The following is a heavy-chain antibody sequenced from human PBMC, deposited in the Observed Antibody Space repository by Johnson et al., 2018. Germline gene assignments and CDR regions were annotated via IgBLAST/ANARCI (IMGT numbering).Heavy chain of an antibody. Sequence: VQLVQSGGGLAQPGGSLRLSCASSGLTFRIYAMSWVRQAPGKGLEWVSVISASGDNTYYADSVKGRFSISRDNYKNTLYLHMNSLRAEDTAVYYWVKDGWEGDFGMDVWGQGTTVTVPS. CDR3: VKDGWEGDFGMDV. CDR2: ISASGDNT. J-gene: IGHJ6*02. V-gene: IGHV3-23*04. CDR1: GLTFRIYA. D-gene: IGHD6-19*01.